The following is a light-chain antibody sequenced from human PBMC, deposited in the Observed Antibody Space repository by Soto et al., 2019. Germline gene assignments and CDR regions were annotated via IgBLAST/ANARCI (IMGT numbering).Light chain of an antibody. CDR2: KAS. J-gene: IGKJ4*01. V-gene: IGKV1-5*03. CDR1: PSISSW. CDR3: QQYNSYPLT. Sequence: DIQMTQSPSTLSASVGDRVTITCRSSPSISSWLAWYQQKPGKAPNLLIYKASSLESGVPSRFRGSGTGTEFTLTISRLPPDDFATYYCQQYNSYPLTFGGGTKVEIK.